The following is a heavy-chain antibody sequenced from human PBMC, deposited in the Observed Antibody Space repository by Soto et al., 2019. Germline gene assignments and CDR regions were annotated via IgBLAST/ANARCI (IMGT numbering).Heavy chain of an antibody. CDR3: ARDVRAYDYVTLDIDY. D-gene: IGHD3-16*01. CDR2: ISAYNGNT. CDR1: GYTFTSYG. J-gene: IGHJ4*02. V-gene: IGHV1-18*01. Sequence: ASVKVSCKASGYTFTSYGISWLRESPGQGLEWMGWISAYNGNTNYAQKLQGRVTMTTDTSTSTAYMELRSLRSDDTAVYYCARDVRAYDYVTLDIDYWGQGTLVTVSS.